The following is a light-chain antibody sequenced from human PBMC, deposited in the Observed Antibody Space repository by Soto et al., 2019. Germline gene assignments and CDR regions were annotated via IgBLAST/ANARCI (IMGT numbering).Light chain of an antibody. J-gene: IGLJ2*01. CDR2: SNN. Sequence: QSVLTQPTSASGTPGQRVTISCSGSSSNIGSNTVNWYQQIPGTAPKLLIYSNNQRPSGVPDRFSGSKSGTSASLAISGLQSEDEADYYCAAWDDSLNALFGGGTKLTVL. CDR1: SSNIGSNT. CDR3: AAWDDSLNAL. V-gene: IGLV1-44*01.